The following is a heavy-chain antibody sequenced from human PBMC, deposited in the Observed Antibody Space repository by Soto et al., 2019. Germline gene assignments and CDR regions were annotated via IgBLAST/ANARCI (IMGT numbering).Heavy chain of an antibody. V-gene: IGHV1-3*01. J-gene: IGHJ6*02. CDR2: INAGNGNT. CDR3: ARDKMDSSSWYGMDV. CDR1: GYTFTSYA. Sequence: ASVKVSCKASGYTFTSYAMHWVRQAPGQRLEWMGWINAGNGNTKYSQKFQGRVTITRDTSASTAYMELSSLRSEDTAVYYCARDKMDSSSWYGMDVWGQGTTVTVSS. D-gene: IGHD6-13*01.